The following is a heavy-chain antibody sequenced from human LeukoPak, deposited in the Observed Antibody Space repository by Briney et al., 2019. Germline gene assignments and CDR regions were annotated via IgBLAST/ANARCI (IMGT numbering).Heavy chain of an antibody. D-gene: IGHD1-26*01. Sequence: SETLSLTCAVSGGSISSGGYSWSWIRQPPGKGLEWIGYIYHSGSTYYNPSLKSRVTISVDRSKNQFSLKLSSVTAADTAVYYCARGFGGYSYYFDYWGQGTLVTVSS. CDR1: GGSISSGGYS. CDR3: ARGFGGYSYYFDY. J-gene: IGHJ4*02. CDR2: IYHSGST. V-gene: IGHV4-30-2*01.